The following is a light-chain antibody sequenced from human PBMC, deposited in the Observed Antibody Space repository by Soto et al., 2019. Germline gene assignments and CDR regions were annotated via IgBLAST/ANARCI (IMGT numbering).Light chain of an antibody. J-gene: IGKJ1*01. V-gene: IGKV3-15*01. Sequence: EIVLTQSPGTLSLSPGERATLSCRASQTINRNLAWYHQRPGQPPRLLMYGASTRATGVPDRFRGSGSGTEFSLTISSLQSDDFGVYYCQHNNNWPLTFGRGTKVDIK. CDR3: QHNNNWPLT. CDR1: QTINRN. CDR2: GAS.